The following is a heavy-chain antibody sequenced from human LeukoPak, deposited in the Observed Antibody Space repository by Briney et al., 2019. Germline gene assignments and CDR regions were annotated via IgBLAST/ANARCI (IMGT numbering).Heavy chain of an antibody. J-gene: IGHJ4*02. Sequence: GGSLRLSCATSGFTISTYGMSWVRQAPGKGLEWVSSISGGTTYYADSVKGRFTISRDNSKNTVSLQMNSPRAEDTAVYYCAKSVYHSGNYWGQGTLVTVSS. CDR3: AKSVYHSGNY. CDR1: GFTISTYG. V-gene: IGHV3-23*01. CDR2: ISGGTT. D-gene: IGHD3-10*01.